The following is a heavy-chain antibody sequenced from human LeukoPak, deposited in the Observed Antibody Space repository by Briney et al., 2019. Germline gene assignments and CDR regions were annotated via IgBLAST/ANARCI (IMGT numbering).Heavy chain of an antibody. CDR1: GFTFSSYG. CDR2: ISSSSSYI. V-gene: IGHV3-21*01. CDR3: LIAAAGTGYFQH. D-gene: IGHD6-13*01. Sequence: GGSLRLSRAASGFTFSSYGMHWVRQAPGKGLEWVSSISSSSSYIYYADSVKGRFTISRDNAKNSLYLQMNSLRAEDTAVYYCLIAAAGTGYFQHWGQGTLVTVSS. J-gene: IGHJ1*01.